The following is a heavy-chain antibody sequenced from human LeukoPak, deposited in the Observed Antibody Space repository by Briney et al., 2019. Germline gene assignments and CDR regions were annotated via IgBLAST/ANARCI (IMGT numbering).Heavy chain of an antibody. CDR2: ISYDGSNK. D-gene: IGHD4-23*01. Sequence: PGGSLRLSCAASGFTFSNYWMSWVRQAPGKGLEWVAVISYDGSNKYYADSVKGRFTISRDNYKNTLYLHMNSLRAEDTAVYYCAKAGDGGVDYWGQGTLVTVSS. CDR3: AKAGDGGVDY. V-gene: IGHV3-30*18. CDR1: GFTFSNYW. J-gene: IGHJ4*02.